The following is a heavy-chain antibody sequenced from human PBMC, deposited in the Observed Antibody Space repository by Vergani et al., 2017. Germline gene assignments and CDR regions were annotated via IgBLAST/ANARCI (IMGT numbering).Heavy chain of an antibody. CDR2: IWYDGSNK. J-gene: IGHJ4*02. CDR1: GLTFRSYG. D-gene: IGHD2-2*01. CDR3: ARGFVVVPAAEYYFDY. V-gene: IGHV3-33*01. Sequence: QVQLVESGGGVVQPGRSLRLSCSAPGLTFRSYGMHWVRQAQGKGREWVAVIWYDGSNKYYADSVKGRFTISRDKSKNTLYLRMNSLIAEDTAVSYCARGFVVVPAAEYYFDYWGQGTLVTVSS.